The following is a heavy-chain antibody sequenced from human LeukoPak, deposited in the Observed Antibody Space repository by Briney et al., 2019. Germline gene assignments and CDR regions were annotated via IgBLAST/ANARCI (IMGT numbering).Heavy chain of an antibody. CDR1: GFTFSSYW. CDR2: IKQDGSEK. D-gene: IGHD2-2*01. V-gene: IGHV3-7*03. J-gene: IGHJ4*02. CDR3: TRTRGCSSTSCYADY. Sequence: GGSLRLSCVASGFTFSSYWMSWVRQAPGKGLEWVANIKQDGSEKYYVDSVKGRFTISRDNSKNTLYLQMNSLRAEDTALYYCTRTRGCSSTSCYADYWGQGTLVTVSS.